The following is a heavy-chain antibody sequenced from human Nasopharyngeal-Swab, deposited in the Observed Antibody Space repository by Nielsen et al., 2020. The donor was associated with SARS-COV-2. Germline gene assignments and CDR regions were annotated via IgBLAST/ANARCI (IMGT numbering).Heavy chain of an antibody. CDR2: ISYDGSNK. J-gene: IGHJ4*02. Sequence: GGSLRLSCAASGFTFSSYGMHWVRQAPGKGPEWVAVISYDGSNKYYADSVKGRFTISRDNSKNTLYLQMNSLRAEDTAVYYCAKLTTVTFFDYWGQGTLVTVSS. D-gene: IGHD4-17*01. CDR3: AKLTTVTFFDY. V-gene: IGHV3-30*18. CDR1: GFTFSSYG.